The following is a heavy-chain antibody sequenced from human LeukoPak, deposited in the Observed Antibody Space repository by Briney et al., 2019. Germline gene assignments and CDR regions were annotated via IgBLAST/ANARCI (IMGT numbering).Heavy chain of an antibody. CDR1: GFTFSSYG. V-gene: IGHV3-48*04. D-gene: IGHD2-15*01. Sequence: SGGSLRLSCSASGFTFSSYGMHCVRQAPGKGLEWVSYIGSRDTSTSYADSVKGRFTISRDNAKNSLYLQMNSLRAEDTAVYYCARDSGYCSGGTCNHFDYWGQGTLVTVSA. CDR3: ARDSGYCSGGTCNHFDY. J-gene: IGHJ4*02. CDR2: IGSRDTST.